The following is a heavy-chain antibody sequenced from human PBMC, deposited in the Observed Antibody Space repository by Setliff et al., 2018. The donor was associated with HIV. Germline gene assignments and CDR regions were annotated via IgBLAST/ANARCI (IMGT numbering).Heavy chain of an antibody. D-gene: IGHD1-1*01. CDR2: IYTSGTT. J-gene: IGHJ6*03. V-gene: IGHV4-61*09. CDR1: GGSISSGSYY. Sequence: SETLSLTCTVSGGSISSGSYYWSWTRQPAGKGLEWIGHIYTSGTTNYQPSLKSRVTISVDMSKNQFSLKLSSVTAADTAVCYCARIYPGRRRRYYYYYMDVWGKGTTVTVSS. CDR3: ARIYPGRRRRYYYYYMDV.